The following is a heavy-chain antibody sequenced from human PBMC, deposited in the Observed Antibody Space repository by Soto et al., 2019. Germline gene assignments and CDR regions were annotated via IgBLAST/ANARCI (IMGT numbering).Heavy chain of an antibody. CDR3: AHGRLTMVRGMIDAFDI. CDR1: GFSLTTSGVG. CDR2: IYWDDDK. V-gene: IGHV2-5*02. D-gene: IGHD3-10*01. J-gene: IGHJ3*02. Sequence: QITLKESGPTLVKPTQTLTLTCTFSGFSLTTSGVGVGWIRQPPGKALEWLALIYWDDDKRYSSSLKSRLTITKDTSKNQVVLTMTNMHPVDTATYYCAHGRLTMVRGMIDAFDIWGQGTMVTVSS.